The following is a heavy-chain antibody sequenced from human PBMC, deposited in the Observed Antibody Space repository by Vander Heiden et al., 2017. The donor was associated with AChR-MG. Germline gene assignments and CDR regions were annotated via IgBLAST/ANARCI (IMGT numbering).Heavy chain of an antibody. CDR2: ISSSSSTI. Sequence: EVQLVESGGGLVQPGGSLRLSCAASGFTFSSYSMNWVRQAPGKGLEWVSYISSSSSTIYYADAVKGRFTISRDNAKNSLYLQMNRMRDEDTAVYYFARPRGTVVTPVDYWGQGTLVTVSS. CDR1: GFTFSSYS. V-gene: IGHV3-48*02. J-gene: IGHJ4*02. D-gene: IGHD2-21*02. CDR3: ARPRGTVVTPVDY.